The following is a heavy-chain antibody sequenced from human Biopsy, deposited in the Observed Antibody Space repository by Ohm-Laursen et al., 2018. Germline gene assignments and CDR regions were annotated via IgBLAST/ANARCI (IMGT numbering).Heavy chain of an antibody. D-gene: IGHD1-26*01. CDR3: ARVFGGAYYSYAFDI. J-gene: IGHJ3*02. Sequence: ASVKVSCKASDYTFYSYGITWVRRAPGQGLEWMGWITADEKNSAPKFQGRVTMTTDMSTSTAYMELRGLKSDDTAVYYCARVFGGAYYSYAFDIWGQGT. CDR2: ITADEK. V-gene: IGHV1-18*04. CDR1: DYTFYSYG.